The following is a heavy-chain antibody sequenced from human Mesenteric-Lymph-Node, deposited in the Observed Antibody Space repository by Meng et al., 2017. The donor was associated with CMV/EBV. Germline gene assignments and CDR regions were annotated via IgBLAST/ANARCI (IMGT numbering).Heavy chain of an antibody. CDR3: ARDPGDYGDYSRNYYGMDV. Sequence: GESLKISCAASGFTFSSYWMSWVRQAPGKGLERVDNIKQDGSEKYYVDSVKGRFTISRDNDKNSLYLQMNSLRAEDPAVYYCARDPGDYGDYSRNYYGMDVWGQGTTVTVSS. J-gene: IGHJ6*01. CDR1: GFTFSSYW. V-gene: IGHV3-7*01. CDR2: IKQDGSEK. D-gene: IGHD4-17*01.